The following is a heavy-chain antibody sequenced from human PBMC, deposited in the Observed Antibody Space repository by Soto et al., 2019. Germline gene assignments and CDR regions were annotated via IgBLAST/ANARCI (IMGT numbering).Heavy chain of an antibody. J-gene: IGHJ4*02. V-gene: IGHV3-23*01. D-gene: IGHD3-16*01. CDR2: ISGSGVRT. CDR1: GFIFATTA. CDR3: AAVMGSDYDDVWGSLSFDH. Sequence: VQLLQSGGGLVQPGGSLRLSCEASGFIFATTAMGWVRQAPGKGLEWVSTISGSGVRTYYADSVKGQFTISRGNSKNTLLLQMNSLRADDTAVYFCAAVMGSDYDDVWGSLSFDHWGQGALVTV.